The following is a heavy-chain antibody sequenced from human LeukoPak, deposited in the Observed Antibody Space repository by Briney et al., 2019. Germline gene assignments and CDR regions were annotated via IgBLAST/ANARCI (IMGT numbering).Heavy chain of an antibody. Sequence: ASETLSLTCAVHGGSFSGYYWSWIRQPPGKGLEWIGEINHSGSTNYNPSLKSRVTMSLDTSKNQFSLKLSSVTAADTAVYYCARDSGTTGEVRFDPWGQGTLVTVSS. CDR1: GGSFSGYY. CDR3: ARDSGTTGEVRFDP. J-gene: IGHJ5*02. CDR2: INHSGST. D-gene: IGHD3-10*01. V-gene: IGHV4-34*01.